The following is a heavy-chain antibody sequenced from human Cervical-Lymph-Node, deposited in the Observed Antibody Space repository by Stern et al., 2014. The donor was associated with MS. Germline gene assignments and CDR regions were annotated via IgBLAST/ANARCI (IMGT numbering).Heavy chain of an antibody. D-gene: IGHD3-3*01. CDR1: GDSVSSNSAA. CDR2: TYYRSKWYN. V-gene: IGHV6-1*01. CDR3: ARDSPSTIFGVVIPYYYGMDV. J-gene: IGHJ6*02. Sequence: QVQLQQSGPGLVKPSQTLSLTCAISGDSVSSNSAAWNWIRQSPSRGLEXLGRTYYRSKWYNDYAVSVKSRITINPDTSKNQFSLQLNSVTPEDTAVYYCARDSPSTIFGVVIPYYYGMDVWGQGTTVTVSS.